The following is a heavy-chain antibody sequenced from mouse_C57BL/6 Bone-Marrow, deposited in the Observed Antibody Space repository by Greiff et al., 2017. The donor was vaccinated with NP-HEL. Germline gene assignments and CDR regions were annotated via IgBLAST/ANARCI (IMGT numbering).Heavy chain of an antibody. CDR3: ARTGRAYYDKGDV. V-gene: IGHV1-82*01. D-gene: IGHD2-10*01. CDR2: IYPGDGDT. J-gene: IGHJ1*03. CDR1: GYAFSSSW. Sequence: QVQLQQSGPELVKPGASVKISCKASGYAFSSSWMNWVKQRPGKGLEWIGRIYPGDGDTNYNGKFKGKATLTADKSSSTAYMQLSSLTSEDSAVYFCARTGRAYYDKGDVWGTGTTVTVSS.